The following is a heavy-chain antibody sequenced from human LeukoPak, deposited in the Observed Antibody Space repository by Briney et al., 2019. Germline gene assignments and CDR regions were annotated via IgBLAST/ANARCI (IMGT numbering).Heavy chain of an antibody. D-gene: IGHD6-25*01. J-gene: IGHJ4*02. V-gene: IGHV1-2*02. CDR2: INPNSGGT. CDR3: ARRSMGIAAAGTLYGY. CDR1: GFTFSRYA. Sequence: GGSLRLSCAASGFTFSRYAMHWVRQAPGQGLEWMGWINPNSGGTNYAQKFQGRVTMTRDTSISTAYMELSRLRSDDTAVYYCARRSMGIAAAGTLYGYWGQGTLVTVSS.